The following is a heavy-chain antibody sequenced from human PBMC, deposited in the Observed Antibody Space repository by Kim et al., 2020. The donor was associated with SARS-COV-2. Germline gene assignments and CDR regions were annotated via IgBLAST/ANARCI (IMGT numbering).Heavy chain of an antibody. Sequence: SETLSLTCAVYGGSFSGYYWSWIRQPPGKGLEWIGEINHSGSTNYNPSLKSRVTISVDTSKNQFSLKLSSVTAADTAVYYCARSSGLGYCSSTSCYTTRSRSGGYYYGMDVWGQGTTVTVSS. CDR3: ARSSGLGYCSSTSCYTTRSRSGGYYYGMDV. J-gene: IGHJ6*02. D-gene: IGHD2-2*02. CDR2: INHSGST. CDR1: GGSFSGYY. V-gene: IGHV4-34*01.